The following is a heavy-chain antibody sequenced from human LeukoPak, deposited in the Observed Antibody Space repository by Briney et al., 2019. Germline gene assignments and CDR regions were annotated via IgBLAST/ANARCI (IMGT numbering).Heavy chain of an antibody. J-gene: IGHJ4*02. Sequence: SETLSPTCAVYGGSFSGYYWSWIRQPPGKGLEWIGEINHSGSTNYNPSLKSRVTISVDTSKNQFSLKLSSVTAADTAVYYCARLYYDFWSGYYPFDYWGQGTLVTVSS. V-gene: IGHV4-34*01. CDR2: INHSGST. CDR1: GGSFSGYY. D-gene: IGHD3-3*01. CDR3: ARLYYDFWSGYYPFDY.